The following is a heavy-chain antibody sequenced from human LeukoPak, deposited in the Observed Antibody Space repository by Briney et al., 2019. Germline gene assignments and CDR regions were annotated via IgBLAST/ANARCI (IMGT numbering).Heavy chain of an antibody. J-gene: IGHJ4*02. CDR1: GDSIGSYY. V-gene: IGHV4-59*01. CDR2: IYYSGSS. Sequence: PSETLSLTCTVSGDSIGSYYWSWIRQAPGKGLDWIGYIYYSGSSNYNPSLYGRVTISVDTAKNQFSLKLNSVTPADTAVYYCARERYYYGSGSFHDFWGQGTLVTVSS. CDR3: ARERYYYGSGSFHDF. D-gene: IGHD3-10*01.